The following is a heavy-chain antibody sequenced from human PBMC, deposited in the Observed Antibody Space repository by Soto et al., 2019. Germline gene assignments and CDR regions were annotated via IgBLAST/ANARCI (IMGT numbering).Heavy chain of an antibody. CDR2: IYYSGRT. CDR3: ARHSGGWLYYFDY. D-gene: IGHD2-15*01. J-gene: IGHJ4*02. V-gene: IGHV4-39*01. Sequence: PSETLSLTCTVSGGSMSSSSYYWGWIRQPPGEGLEWIGSIYYSGRTYYKSSLESRLTISVDTSKNQISLKLSSVTAADTAVYYCARHSGGWLYYFDYWGQGTLVTVSS. CDR1: GGSMSSSSYY.